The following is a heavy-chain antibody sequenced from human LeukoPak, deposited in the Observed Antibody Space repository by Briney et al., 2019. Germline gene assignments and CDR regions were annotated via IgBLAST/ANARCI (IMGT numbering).Heavy chain of an antibody. D-gene: IGHD6-6*01. Sequence: SQTLSLTCAISGDSVSSNSAAWNWIRQSPSRGLEWLGRTYYRSKWYNDYAVSVKSRITINPDTSKNQFSLQLNSVTPEDTAVYYCARALGSGSSFNYYYYYMDVWGKGTTVSVSS. CDR3: ARALGSGSSFNYYYYYMDV. J-gene: IGHJ6*03. CDR2: TYYRSKWYN. V-gene: IGHV6-1*01. CDR1: GDSVSSNSAA.